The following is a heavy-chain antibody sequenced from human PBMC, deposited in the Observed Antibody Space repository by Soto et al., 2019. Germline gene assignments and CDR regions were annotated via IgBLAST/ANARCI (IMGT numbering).Heavy chain of an antibody. Sequence: KPSETLSLTCTVSGVSSTSFYWSWIRQSPGKGLEWIGYIFDNGDVKYNPSLMSRLTMSIDVSKNEFSLRLKSVTAADTAMYYRARGWGSKWYYFDSWGEGTLVTVSS. CDR3: ARGWGSKWYYFDS. CDR2: IFDNGDV. J-gene: IGHJ4*02. V-gene: IGHV4-59*01. CDR1: GVSSTSFY. D-gene: IGHD3-16*01.